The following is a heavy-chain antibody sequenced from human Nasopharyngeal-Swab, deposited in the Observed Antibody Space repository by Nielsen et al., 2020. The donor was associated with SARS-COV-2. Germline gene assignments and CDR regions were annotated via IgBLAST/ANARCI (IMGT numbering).Heavy chain of an antibody. CDR1: GFTFRSYD. J-gene: IGHJ4*02. D-gene: IGHD6-13*01. Sequence: GGSLGLSCAASGFTFRSYDMHWVRQGTGKGLEWVSAIGNAGDTYYPGSVKGRFTISRENAKNSLYLQTNSLGAEDTAVYYCARARYWLAASGPFFDYWGQGTLVTVSS. CDR2: IGNAGDT. CDR3: ARARYWLAASGPFFDY. V-gene: IGHV3-13*01.